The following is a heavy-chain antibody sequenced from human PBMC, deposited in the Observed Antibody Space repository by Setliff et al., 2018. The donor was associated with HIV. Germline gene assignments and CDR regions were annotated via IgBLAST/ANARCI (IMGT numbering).Heavy chain of an antibody. J-gene: IGHJ4*02. V-gene: IGHV4-31*03. Sequence: SETLSLTCTVSGDSLSSDYYYWTWIRQHPEKGLEWIGYIYYSGSTLYNPSLRSRLTMSVDTSKNQFSLELSSVTAADTAVYYCARDPGYTSGSTFHFDYWGQGTLVTVSS. CDR3: ARDPGYTSGSTFHFDY. D-gene: IGHD5-18*01. CDR1: GDSLSSDYYY. CDR2: IYYSGST.